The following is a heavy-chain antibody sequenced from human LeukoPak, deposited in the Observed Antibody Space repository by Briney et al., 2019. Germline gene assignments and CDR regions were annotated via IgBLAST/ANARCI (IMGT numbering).Heavy chain of an antibody. CDR3: ARVAVAGKRWFDP. V-gene: IGHV1-69*13. Sequence: SVKVSCKASGGTFGSYAISWVRQAPGQGLEWMGGIIPIFGTANYAQKFQGRVTITADESTSTAYMELSSLRSEDTAVYYCARVAVAGKRWFDPWGQGTLVTVSS. CDR2: IIPIFGTA. J-gene: IGHJ5*02. CDR1: GGTFGSYA. D-gene: IGHD6-19*01.